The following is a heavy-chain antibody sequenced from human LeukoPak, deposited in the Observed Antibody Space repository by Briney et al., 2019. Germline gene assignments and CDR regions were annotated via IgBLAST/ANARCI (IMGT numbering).Heavy chain of an antibody. D-gene: IGHD6-6*01. CDR1: GFTVSSNY. Sequence: GGSLRLSCAASGFTVSSNYMSWVRQAPGKGPEWVSVIYSGGSTYYADSVKGRFTISRGNSKNTLYLQMNSLRAEDTAVYYCARAPNMAARRAFDIWGRGTMVTVSS. CDR3: ARAPNMAARRAFDI. J-gene: IGHJ3*02. CDR2: IYSGGST. V-gene: IGHV3-66*02.